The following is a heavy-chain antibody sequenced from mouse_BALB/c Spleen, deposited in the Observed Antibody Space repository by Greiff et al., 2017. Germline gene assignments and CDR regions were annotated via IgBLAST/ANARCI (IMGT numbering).Heavy chain of an antibody. J-gene: IGHJ1*01. V-gene: IGHV3-2*02. CDR3: AREGVLRPYWYFDV. D-gene: IGHD1-1*01. CDR1: GYSITSDYA. Sequence: EVKLEESGPGLVKPSQSLSLTCTVTGYSITSDYAWNWIRQFPGNKLEWMGYISYSGSTSYNPSLKSRISITRDTSKNQFFLQLNSVTTEDTATYYCAREGVLRPYWYFDVWGAGTTVTVSS. CDR2: ISYSGST.